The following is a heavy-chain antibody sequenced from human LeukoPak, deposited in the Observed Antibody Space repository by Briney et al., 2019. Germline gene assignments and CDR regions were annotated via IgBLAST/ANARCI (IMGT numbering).Heavy chain of an antibody. J-gene: IGHJ4*02. Sequence: SETLSLTCTVSGGSISTYYWSWIRQPPGQGLEWIGYIYNSGSTNYNPSLTSRVTISVDTSKNQFSLKLSSVTAADTAVYYCARGRAVAASRYYFDYWGQGTLVTVSS. CDR1: GGSISTYY. CDR3: ARGRAVAASRYYFDY. CDR2: IYNSGST. D-gene: IGHD6-13*01. V-gene: IGHV4-59*08.